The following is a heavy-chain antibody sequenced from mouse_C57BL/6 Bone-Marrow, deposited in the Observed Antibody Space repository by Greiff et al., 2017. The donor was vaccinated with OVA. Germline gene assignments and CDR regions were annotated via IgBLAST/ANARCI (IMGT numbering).Heavy chain of an antibody. D-gene: IGHD3-3*01. Sequence: QVQLQQPGAELVMPGASVKLSCKASGYTFTSYWMHWVKQRPGQGLEWIGEIDPSDSYTNYNQKFKGKSTLTVDKSSSTAYMQLSSLTSEDSAVYYCARGDGYGHQGFAYWGQGTLVTVSA. CDR2: IDPSDSYT. CDR1: GYTFTSYW. CDR3: ARGDGYGHQGFAY. J-gene: IGHJ3*01. V-gene: IGHV1-69*01.